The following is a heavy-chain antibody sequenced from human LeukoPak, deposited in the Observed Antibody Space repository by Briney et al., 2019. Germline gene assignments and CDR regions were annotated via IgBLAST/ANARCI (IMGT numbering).Heavy chain of an antibody. V-gene: IGHV1-46*01. D-gene: IGHD1-26*01. CDR1: GFTFTSDY. Sequence: ASVKVSCKASGFTFTSDYMNWVRQAPGQGLEWMGIVHSSGGVIKYAQEFQDRLTVTRDTSTSTIYMELSSLRSEDTAVYYCAGSSHQRNWFDPWGQGTLVIVSS. CDR2: VHSSGGVI. CDR3: AGSSHQRNWFDP. J-gene: IGHJ5*02.